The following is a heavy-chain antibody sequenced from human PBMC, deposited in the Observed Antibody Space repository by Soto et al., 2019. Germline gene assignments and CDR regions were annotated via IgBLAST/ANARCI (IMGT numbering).Heavy chain of an antibody. CDR2: IRPSSGET. J-gene: IGHJ5*02. CDR3: ARDWHPRFDP. Sequence: QVQLVQSRPEVKKPGASVKVSCKASGYSFSSYGITWVRQAPGQGLEWMGWIRPSSGETNYAQKFQGRVTVTTDTSTTTTYLELRSLKSDDTAVYYCARDWHPRFDPWGPGTLVTVSS. V-gene: IGHV1-18*01. CDR1: GYSFSSYG.